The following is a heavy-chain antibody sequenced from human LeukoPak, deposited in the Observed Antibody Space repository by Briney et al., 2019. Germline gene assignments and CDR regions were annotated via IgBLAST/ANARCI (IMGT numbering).Heavy chain of an antibody. Sequence: PGGSLRLSCAASGVTFSSYGMSWVREAPGKGLGWVSAIRGSVGSTYYADSVKGRFTISRDNSKNTLYLQMNSLRAEHTAVYYCAKILAAAGTGFDYWGQGTLVTVSS. V-gene: IGHV3-23*01. J-gene: IGHJ4*02. CDR1: GVTFSSYG. CDR2: IRGSVGST. CDR3: AKILAAAGTGFDY. D-gene: IGHD6-13*01.